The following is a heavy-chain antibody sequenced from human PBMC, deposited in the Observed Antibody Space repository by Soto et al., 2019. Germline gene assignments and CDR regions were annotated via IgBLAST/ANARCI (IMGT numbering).Heavy chain of an antibody. D-gene: IGHD2-2*01. V-gene: IGHV3-33*01. CDR3: ARGPVVPAALYYFDY. CDR1: GFTFSSYG. J-gene: IGHJ4*02. CDR2: IWYDGSNK. Sequence: GGSLRLSCAASGFTFSSYGMHWVRQAPGKGLEWVAVIWYDGSNKYYADSVKGRFTIPRDNSKNTLYLQMNSLRAEDTAVYYCARGPVVPAALYYFDYWGQGTLVTVSS.